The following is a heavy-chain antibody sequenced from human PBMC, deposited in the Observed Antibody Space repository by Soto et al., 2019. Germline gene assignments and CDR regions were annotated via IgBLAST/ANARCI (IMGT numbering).Heavy chain of an antibody. J-gene: IGHJ4*02. CDR1: GYTLPSYG. Sequence: QVQLVQSGAEVKKPGASVKVSCKASGYTLPSYGISCVRQAPGQGLEWMGWISAYNGNTNYAQKLQGRVTMTTDTSTSTAHIELRSLRSDDTAVYYCASDSPPPREWCQGTLVTVSS. V-gene: IGHV1-18*01. CDR3: ASDSPPPRE. CDR2: ISAYNGNT.